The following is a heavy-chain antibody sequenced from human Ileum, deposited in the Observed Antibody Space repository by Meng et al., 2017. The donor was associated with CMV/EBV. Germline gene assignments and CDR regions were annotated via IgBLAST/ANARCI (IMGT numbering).Heavy chain of an antibody. D-gene: IGHD6-19*01. V-gene: IGHV3-30*02. CDR2: IYDGKDG. CDR3: AKVGFGWYSIDY. J-gene: IGHJ4*02. CDR1: GFTFSTFG. Sequence: QVQWVESGGGVGQVGGSLSLSCIVSGFTFSTFGMHWFRQAPGKGPEWVAFIYDGKDGFYAEPVKGRFTISRDNYKNTLYLQMNSLGPEDTAVYYCAKVGFGWYSIDYWGQGTLVTVSS.